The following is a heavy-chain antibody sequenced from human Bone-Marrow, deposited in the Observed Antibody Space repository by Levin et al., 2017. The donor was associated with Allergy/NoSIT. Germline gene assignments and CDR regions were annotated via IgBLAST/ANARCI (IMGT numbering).Heavy chain of an antibody. Sequence: PSETLSLTCTVSHTSISSGGHYWAWIRQHPGKGLEWIGYLYYGGATYYNPSLESRATMSVDTSKTQLSLQLTSVTAADTAIYFCARDLQGAGGSYWYFDLWGRGTLVTVSS. D-gene: IGHD2-15*01. J-gene: IGHJ2*01. CDR2: LYYGGAT. CDR1: HTSISSGGHY. CDR3: ARDLQGAGGSYWYFDL. V-gene: IGHV4-31*03.